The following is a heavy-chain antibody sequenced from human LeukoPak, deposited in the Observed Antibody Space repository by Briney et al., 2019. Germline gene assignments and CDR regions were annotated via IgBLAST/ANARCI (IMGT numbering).Heavy chain of an antibody. D-gene: IGHD4-17*01. Sequence: GGSLRLSCAASGFTFSSYAISWVRQGPGKGLEWVSFIRGGGSSTYYADSVKGRFTISRDNSKNMLFLQMSSLRAEDTAIYYCAKSIYGDFDAFDVWGQGTMATVSS. CDR1: GFTFSSYA. J-gene: IGHJ3*01. CDR2: IRGGGSST. CDR3: AKSIYGDFDAFDV. V-gene: IGHV3-23*01.